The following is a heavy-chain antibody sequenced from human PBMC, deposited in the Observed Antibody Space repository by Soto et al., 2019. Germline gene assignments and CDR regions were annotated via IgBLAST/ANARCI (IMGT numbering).Heavy chain of an antibody. CDR1: GGTFSSYA. V-gene: IGHV1-69*01. CDR3: ARGYCSSTSCLGYYYGMDV. D-gene: IGHD2-2*01. CDR2: IIPIFGTA. Sequence: QVQLVQSGAEVKKPGSSVKVSCKASGGTFSSYAISWVRQAPGQGLEWMGGIIPIFGTANYAQKFQGRVTITAEESTSTAYMELSSLRSEDTAVYYCARGYCSSTSCLGYYYGMDVWGQGTTVTVSS. J-gene: IGHJ6*02.